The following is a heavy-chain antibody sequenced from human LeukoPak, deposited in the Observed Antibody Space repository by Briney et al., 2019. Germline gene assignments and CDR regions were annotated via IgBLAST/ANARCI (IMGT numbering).Heavy chain of an antibody. V-gene: IGHV1-69*06. CDR1: GYTFTSYH. CDR3: ARDGGLYCSGGNCYGGLDYYYYMDV. J-gene: IGHJ6*03. D-gene: IGHD2-15*01. Sequence: ASVKVSCKASGYTFTSYHMHWVRQAPGQGLEWMGGIIPIFGTANYAQKFQGRVTITADKSTSTAYMELSSLRSEDTAVYYCARDGGLYCSGGNCYGGLDYYYYMDVWGKGTTVTVSS. CDR2: IIPIFGTA.